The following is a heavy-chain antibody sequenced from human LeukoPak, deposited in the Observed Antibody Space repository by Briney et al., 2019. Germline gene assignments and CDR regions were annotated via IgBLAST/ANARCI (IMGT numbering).Heavy chain of an antibody. CDR2: IYYTGT. J-gene: IGHJ3*02. CDR3: ARHRKLRYFDWLFPGTFDI. D-gene: IGHD3-9*01. V-gene: IGHV4-59*08. Sequence: SETLSLTCTVSGGSVTDYYWSWIRQSPGKGLEWIGYIYYTGTSYNPSLKSRVTISVDTSKNQFSLKLSSVTAADTAVYYCARHRKLRYFDWLFPGTFDIWGQGTMVTVSS. CDR1: GGSVTDYY.